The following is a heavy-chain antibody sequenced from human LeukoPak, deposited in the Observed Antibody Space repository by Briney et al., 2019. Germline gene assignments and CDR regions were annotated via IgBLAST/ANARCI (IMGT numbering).Heavy chain of an antibody. J-gene: IGHJ4*02. V-gene: IGHV3-7*01. D-gene: IGHD3-10*01. Sequence: GGSLRLSCAGSGFTFGSYWMAWVRQSPGKGLEWVAKINEDGREKHYVDSVKGRFTVSRDNAKNSLCLLMDSLRAEDTAVYYCVSERNSRSWFRWGQGTLVTVSS. CDR2: INEDGREK. CDR3: VSERNSRSWFR. CDR1: GFTFGSYW.